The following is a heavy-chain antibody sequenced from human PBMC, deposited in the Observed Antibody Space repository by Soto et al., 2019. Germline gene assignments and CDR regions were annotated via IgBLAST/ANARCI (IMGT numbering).Heavy chain of an antibody. J-gene: IGHJ4*02. D-gene: IGHD2-21*02. CDR3: ARVPPAYCGGDCYPYYFDY. CDR2: IYYSGST. CDR1: GGSISSGGYY. Sequence: SETLSLTCTVSGGSISSGGYYWSWIRQHPGKGLEWIGYIYYSGSTYYNQSLKSRVTISVDTSKNQFSLKLSSVTAADTAVYYCARVPPAYCGGDCYPYYFDYWGQGTLVTVSS. V-gene: IGHV4-31*03.